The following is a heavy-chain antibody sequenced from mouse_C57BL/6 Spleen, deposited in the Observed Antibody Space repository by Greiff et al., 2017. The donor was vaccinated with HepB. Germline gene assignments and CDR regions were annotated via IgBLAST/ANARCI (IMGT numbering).Heavy chain of an antibody. CDR3: ARDGGYDEDFDY. D-gene: IGHD2-2*01. Sequence: EVQLQQSGPELVKPGASVKISCKASGYTFTDYYMNWVKQSHGKSLEWIGDINPNNGGTSYNQKFKGKATLTVDKSSSTAYMELRSLTSEDSAVYYCARDGGYDEDFDYWGQGTTLTVSS. J-gene: IGHJ2*01. V-gene: IGHV1-26*01. CDR2: INPNNGGT. CDR1: GYTFTDYY.